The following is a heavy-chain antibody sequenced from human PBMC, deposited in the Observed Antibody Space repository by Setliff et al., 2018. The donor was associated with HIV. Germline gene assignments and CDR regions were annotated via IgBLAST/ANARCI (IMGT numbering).Heavy chain of an antibody. D-gene: IGHD1-26*01. J-gene: IGHJ6*02. V-gene: IGHV4-31*03. CDR2: IYYSGST. Sequence: SETLSLTCTVSGGSLLLVGYYWSWIRQHPGKCLEWIGYIYYSGSTYYNPSLKSRVTISVDTSKNQFSLKLSSVTAADTAVYYCARGHLGSYFPNYYYYGMDVWGQGTTVTVSS. CDR1: GGSLLLVGYY. CDR3: ARGHLGSYFPNYYYYGMDV.